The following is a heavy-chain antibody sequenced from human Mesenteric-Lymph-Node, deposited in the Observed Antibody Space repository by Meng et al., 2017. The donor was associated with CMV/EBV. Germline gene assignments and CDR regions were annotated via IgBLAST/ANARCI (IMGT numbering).Heavy chain of an antibody. D-gene: IGHD2-15*01. CDR2: INSDGSST. CDR1: GFTFSSYW. J-gene: IGHJ6*02. CDR3: ARARVVGGMDV. Sequence: GESLKISCAASGFTFSSYWMHRVCQAPGKGLVWVSRINSDGSSTSYADSVKGRFTISRDNAKNTLYLQMNSLRAEDTAVYYCARARVVGGMDVWGQGTTVTVSS. V-gene: IGHV3-74*01.